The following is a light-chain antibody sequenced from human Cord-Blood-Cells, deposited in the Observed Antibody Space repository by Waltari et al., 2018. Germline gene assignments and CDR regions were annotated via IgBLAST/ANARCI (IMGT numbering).Light chain of an antibody. Sequence: QSALTQPASVSGSPGQSITISCTGTSSDVGSYNLVSWYQQHPGKATKLMIYEVSTRPSGFSNRFSASKSGNTASLTISGLQAEDEADYYCCSYAGSSTLVFGGGTKLTVL. J-gene: IGLJ2*01. CDR3: CSYAGSSTLV. V-gene: IGLV2-23*02. CDR1: SSDVGSYNL. CDR2: EVS.